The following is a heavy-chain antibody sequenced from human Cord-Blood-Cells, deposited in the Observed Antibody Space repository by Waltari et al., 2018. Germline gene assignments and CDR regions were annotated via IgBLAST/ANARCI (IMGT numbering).Heavy chain of an antibody. J-gene: IGHJ4*02. Sequence: EVQLVESGGGLVQPGGSLRLSCAASGFTFSSYWMSWVHQAPGKGLEGVANIKQDGSEKYYVDSVKGRFTISRDNAKNSLYLQMNSLRAEDTAVYYCARDSADYYDSSGYYYRDYWGQGTLVTVSS. CDR2: IKQDGSEK. CDR3: ARDSADYYDSSGYYYRDY. V-gene: IGHV3-7*05. D-gene: IGHD3-22*01. CDR1: GFTFSSYW.